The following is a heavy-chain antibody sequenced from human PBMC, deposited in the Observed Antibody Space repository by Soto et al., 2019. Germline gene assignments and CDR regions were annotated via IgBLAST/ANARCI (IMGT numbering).Heavy chain of an antibody. Sequence: QLQLQESGPGLVKHSETLSLTCTVSVCSISSSSYYWGWIRQPPGKGLEWIGSIYYSGRTYYNPSLKSRVTKSVDTSKNQFSLKLSSVTAADTAVYYCARRAPYYYGSGSYYNNLYFDYWGQGTLVTVSS. CDR3: ARRAPYYYGSGSYYNNLYFDY. CDR2: IYYSGRT. D-gene: IGHD3-10*01. CDR1: VCSISSSSYY. J-gene: IGHJ4*02. V-gene: IGHV4-39*01.